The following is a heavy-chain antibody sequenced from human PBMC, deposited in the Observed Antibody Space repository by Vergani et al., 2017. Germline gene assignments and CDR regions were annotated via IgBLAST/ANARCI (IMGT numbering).Heavy chain of an antibody. D-gene: IGHD5-18*01. Sequence: EVQLVESGGGLVPPGRSLRLSCAASGFSFGDYAMTWVRQAPGKGLEWVAFIRNKAYGGTTEYAASVKGRFTISRDHSKRLAYLQLSGLKTEDTAVYFCSRGRGYSFGYSDYWGQGTLVTVSS. CDR2: IRNKAYGGTT. CDR3: SRGRGYSFGYSDY. V-gene: IGHV3-49*04. CDR1: GFSFGDYA. J-gene: IGHJ4*02.